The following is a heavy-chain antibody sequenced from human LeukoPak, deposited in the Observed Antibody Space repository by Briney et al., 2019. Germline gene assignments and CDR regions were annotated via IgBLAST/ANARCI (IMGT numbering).Heavy chain of an antibody. CDR3: ATGRNWVFDY. Sequence: GGSLRLSCAASGFTFSSYAMSWVRQAPGKGLEWVSAITGSGGSTYYADSVKGRFTISRDNSKNTLYVQMNSLRAEDTAVYYCATGRNWVFDYWGQGTLVTVSS. J-gene: IGHJ4*02. CDR1: GFTFSSYA. D-gene: IGHD7-27*01. V-gene: IGHV3-23*01. CDR2: ITGSGGST.